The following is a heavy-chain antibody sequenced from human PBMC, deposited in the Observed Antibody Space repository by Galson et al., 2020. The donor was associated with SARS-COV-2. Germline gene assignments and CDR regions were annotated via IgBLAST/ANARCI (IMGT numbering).Heavy chain of an antibody. CDR3: ARDFGQWEPGG. CDR2: ISYDGSNK. J-gene: IGHJ4*02. CDR1: GFTFSSYA. V-gene: IGHV3-30-3*01. Sequence: GGSLRLSCAASGFTFSSYAMHWVRQAPGKGLEWVAVISYDGSNKYYADSVKGRFTISRDNSKNTLYLQMNSLRAEDTAVYYCARDFGQWEPGGWGQGTLVTVSS. D-gene: IGHD1-26*01.